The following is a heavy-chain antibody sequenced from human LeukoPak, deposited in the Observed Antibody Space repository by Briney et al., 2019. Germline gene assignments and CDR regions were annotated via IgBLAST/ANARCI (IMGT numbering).Heavy chain of an antibody. Sequence: ASVKVSCKASGGTFSSYAINWVRQATGQGLEWMGWMNPNSGNTGYAQKFQGRVTITRNTSISTAYMELSSLRSEDTAVYYCARVPRGRSAGSGYYYGFDYWGQGTLVTVSS. CDR1: GGTFSSYA. V-gene: IGHV1-8*03. D-gene: IGHD3-22*01. CDR3: ARVPRGRSAGSGYYYGFDY. J-gene: IGHJ4*02. CDR2: MNPNSGNT.